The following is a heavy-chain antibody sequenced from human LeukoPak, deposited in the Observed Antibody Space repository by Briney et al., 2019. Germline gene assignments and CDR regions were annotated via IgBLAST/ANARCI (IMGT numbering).Heavy chain of an antibody. CDR2: ISGSGGST. V-gene: IGHV3-23*01. CDR3: VKVTAAGFVDH. CDR1: GFTFNSYA. Sequence: GSLRLSCAASGFTFNSYAMSWVRQAPGKGLEWVSGISGSGGSTYYADSVKGRFTISRDNAKKSLYLQMNSLGAEDTALYYCVKVTAAGFVDHWGQGTLVTVSS. J-gene: IGHJ4*02. D-gene: IGHD6-13*01.